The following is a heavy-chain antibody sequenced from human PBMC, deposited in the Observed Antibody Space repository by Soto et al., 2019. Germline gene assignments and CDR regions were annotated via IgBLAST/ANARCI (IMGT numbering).Heavy chain of an antibody. D-gene: IGHD3-22*01. CDR2: INPNSGGT. V-gene: IGHV1-2*04. CDR3: ARGGYYYDSSGYYYPFDY. CDR1: GYSFNSYD. J-gene: IGHJ4*02. Sequence: ASVKVSCKASGYSFNSYDINWVRQAPGQGLEWMGWINPNSGGTNYAQKFQGWVTMTRDTSISTAYMELSRLRSDDTAVYYCARGGYYYDSSGYYYPFDYWGQGTLVTVSS.